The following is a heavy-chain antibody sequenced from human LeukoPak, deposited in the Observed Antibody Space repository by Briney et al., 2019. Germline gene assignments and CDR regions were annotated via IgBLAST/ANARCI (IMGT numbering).Heavy chain of an antibody. V-gene: IGHV1-3*01. Sequence: ASVKVSCKASGYTFTSYAMHWVRQAPGQRLEWMGWINAGNGNTKYSQKFQGRVTITRDTSASTAYMELSSLRSEDTAVYYCARVGLGLWFGNPTLYYYGMDVWGKGTTVTVSS. J-gene: IGHJ6*04. CDR1: GYTFTSYA. D-gene: IGHD3-10*01. CDR2: INAGNGNT. CDR3: ARVGLGLWFGNPTLYYYGMDV.